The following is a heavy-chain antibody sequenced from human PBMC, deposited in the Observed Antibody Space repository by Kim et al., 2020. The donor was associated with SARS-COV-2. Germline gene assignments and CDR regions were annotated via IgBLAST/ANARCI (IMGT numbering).Heavy chain of an antibody. V-gene: IGHV3-23*01. CDR3: AKTPYQLPSGGEYNWFDP. J-gene: IGHJ5*02. Sequence: KGRFPISRDNSKNTLYLQMNSLRAEDTAVYYCAKTPYQLPSGGEYNWFDPWGQGTLVTVSS. D-gene: IGHD2-2*01.